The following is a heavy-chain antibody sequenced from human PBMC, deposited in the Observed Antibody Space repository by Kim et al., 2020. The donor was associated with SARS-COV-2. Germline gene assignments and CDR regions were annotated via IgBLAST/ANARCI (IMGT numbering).Heavy chain of an antibody. V-gene: IGHV4-34*01. CDR3: ASFSMGRGVDHD. D-gene: IGHD3-10*01. Sequence: NCNPSLKRRVTISVNTTKNQYSLKLSAVTAADTAVYYCASFSMGRGVDHDWGQGTLVTVSS. J-gene: IGHJ4*02.